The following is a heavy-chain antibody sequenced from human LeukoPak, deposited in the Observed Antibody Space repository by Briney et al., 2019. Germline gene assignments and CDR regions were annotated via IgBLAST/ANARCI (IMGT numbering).Heavy chain of an antibody. D-gene: IGHD1/OR15-1a*01. CDR1: GFTFDDYA. CDR3: ARVQRWRPFEQLFDY. Sequence: PGGSLRLSCAASGFTFDDYAMHWVRQAPGKGLEWVSGISWNSGSIGYADSVKGRFTISRDNAKNSLYLQMNSLRAEDTALYYCARVQRWRPFEQLFDYWGQGTLVTVSS. CDR2: ISWNSGSI. J-gene: IGHJ4*02. V-gene: IGHV3-9*01.